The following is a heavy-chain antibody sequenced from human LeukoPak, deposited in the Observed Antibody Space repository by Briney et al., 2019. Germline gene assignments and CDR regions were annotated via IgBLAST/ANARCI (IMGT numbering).Heavy chain of an antibody. CDR1: GGSFSGYY. D-gene: IGHD2-2*01. J-gene: IGHJ5*02. Sequence: PSETLSLTCAVYGGSFSGYYWSWIRQPPGKGLGWIGEINQSGSTNYNPSLKSRVTISLDTSKNQFSLKLSSVTAADTAVYYCARDLGYCSSTSCYPRENWFDPWGQGTLVTVSS. CDR2: INQSGST. CDR3: ARDLGYCSSTSCYPRENWFDP. V-gene: IGHV4-34*01.